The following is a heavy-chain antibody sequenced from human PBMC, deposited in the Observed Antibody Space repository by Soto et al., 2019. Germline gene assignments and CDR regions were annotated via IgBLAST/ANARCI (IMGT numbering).Heavy chain of an antibody. CDR1: GFTFTSSV. D-gene: IGHD3-10*01. V-gene: IGHV1-58*01. CDR2: IVVGSGNT. CDR3: AVISRAAH. J-gene: IGHJ4*02. Sequence: GASVKVSCKASGFTFTSSVVQWVRQARGQRLEWIGWIVVGSGNTNYAQKFQERVTITRDMSTSTAYMELSSLRSEDTAVYYCAVISRAAHWGQGTLVTVSS.